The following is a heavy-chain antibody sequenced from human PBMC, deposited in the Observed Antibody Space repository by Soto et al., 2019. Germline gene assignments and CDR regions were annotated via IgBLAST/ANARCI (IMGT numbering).Heavy chain of an antibody. V-gene: IGHV4-59*01. CDR3: ARVGGITGTTFDY. CDR2: IFYSGST. Sequence: PSETLSLTCTVSGGSISSNYWSWIRQPPGKGLEWIGYIFYSGSTNYNPSLQSRVTISVDTSKNQFSLKVSSVTAADTAVYYCARVGGITGTTFDYWGQGTLVTSPQ. D-gene: IGHD1-7*01. CDR1: GGSISSNY. J-gene: IGHJ4*02.